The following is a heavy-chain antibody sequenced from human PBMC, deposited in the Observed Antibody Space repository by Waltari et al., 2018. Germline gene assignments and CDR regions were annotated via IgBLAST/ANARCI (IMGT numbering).Heavy chain of an antibody. CDR3: ARQKTGGAIDY. J-gene: IGHJ4*02. V-gene: IGHV3-73*02. CDR2: IRSVFNKYAT. Sequence: EVQLVESGGGLVQPGRSLKLSCVTSGFSFNASTMHWVRQASGKGLEGVGSIRSVFNKYATGYAASLKPRFTISRDDSRNTVYLDMSSLKNEDSALYYCARQKTGGAIDYWGQGTLVTVST. CDR1: GFSFNAST. D-gene: IGHD3-16*01.